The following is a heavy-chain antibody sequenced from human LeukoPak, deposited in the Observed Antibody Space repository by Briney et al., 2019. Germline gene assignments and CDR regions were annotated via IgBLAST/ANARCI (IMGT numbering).Heavy chain of an antibody. CDR2: SSSTI. D-gene: IGHD3-3*01. J-gene: IGHJ4*02. CDR3: AREVPNYDFWSGYYVFDS. V-gene: IGHV3-48*01. Sequence: SSSTIYYAASVKGRFTITRDNAKNSLYLQMNSLRAEDTAVYYCAREVPNYDFWSGYYVFDSWGQGTLVTVSS.